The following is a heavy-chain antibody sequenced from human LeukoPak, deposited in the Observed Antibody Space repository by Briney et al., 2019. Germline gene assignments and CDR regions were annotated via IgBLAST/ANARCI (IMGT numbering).Heavy chain of an antibody. CDR1: GFTFSSYS. D-gene: IGHD6-6*01. J-gene: IGHJ4*02. CDR3: AKDQVVERSIAARRPPVNFDY. V-gene: IGHV3-21*04. Sequence: PGGSLRLSCAASGFTFSSYSMNWVRQAPGKGLEWVSSISSSSSYIYYADSVKGRFTISRDNSKNTLYLQMNSLRAEDTAVYYCAKDQVVERSIAARRPPVNFDYWGQGTLVTVSS. CDR2: ISSSSSYI.